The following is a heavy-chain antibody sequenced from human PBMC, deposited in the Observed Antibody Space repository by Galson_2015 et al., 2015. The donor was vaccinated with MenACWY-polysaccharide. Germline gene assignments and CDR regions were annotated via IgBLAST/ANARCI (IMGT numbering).Heavy chain of an antibody. J-gene: IGHJ4*02. Sequence: SLRLSCAASGFTFSNFWMSWVRQAPGKGLEWVASINQDGSEKHYVDSVKGRFTVARDNAKNSLYLQMNSLRAEDTAVYYCARDRGYFRFDYWGQGTLVTVSS. CDR3: ARDRGYFRFDY. V-gene: IGHV3-7*01. D-gene: IGHD2/OR15-2a*01. CDR2: INQDGSEK. CDR1: GFTFSNFW.